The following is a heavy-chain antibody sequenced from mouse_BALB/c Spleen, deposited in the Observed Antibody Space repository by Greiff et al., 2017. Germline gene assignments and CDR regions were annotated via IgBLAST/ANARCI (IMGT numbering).Heavy chain of an antibody. CDR1: GYTFTSYW. CDR3: ARRRDGLDY. J-gene: IGHJ2*01. D-gene: IGHD2-3*01. CDR2: IDPSDSYT. Sequence: QVQLQQPGAELVKPGASVKLSCKASGYTFTSYWMHWVKQRPGQGLEWIGEIDPSDSYTNYNQKFKGKATLTVDKSSSTAYMQLSSLTSEDSAVYYCARRRDGLDYWGQGTTLTVSS. V-gene: IGHV1-69*02.